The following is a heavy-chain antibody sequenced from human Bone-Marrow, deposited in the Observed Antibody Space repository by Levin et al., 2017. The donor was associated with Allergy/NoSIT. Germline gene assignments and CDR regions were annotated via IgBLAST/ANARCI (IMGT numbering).Heavy chain of an antibody. CDR1: GFTFSSYA. J-gene: IGHJ4*02. CDR3: ARDRFLGGWSGAIDF. D-gene: IGHD3-3*01. CDR2: IGGRDQTT. Sequence: HPGGSLRLSCAASGFTFSSYAMSWVRQAPGKGLEWVSAIGGRDQTTYYADPVKGRFTTSRDNSKDTVFLQMNSLRADDTAVYYCARDRFLGGWSGAIDFWGQGALVTVSS. V-gene: IGHV3-23*01.